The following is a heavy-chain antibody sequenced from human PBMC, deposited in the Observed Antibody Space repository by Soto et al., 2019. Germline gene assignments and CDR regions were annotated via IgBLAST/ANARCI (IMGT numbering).Heavy chain of an antibody. D-gene: IGHD1-26*01. CDR2: VPGDGSRA. J-gene: IGHJ6*02. Sequence: EVQLVESGGGSVQPGGSLRLSCAASGFSFSSYFMAWVRQAPGEGLVSVSHVPGDGSRASYADSVRGRFTISRDNAKNTLYLQMDRPRDEATDICYCARENWYRLDVWGQGTTVTVSS. CDR1: GFSFSSYF. CDR3: ARENWYRLDV. V-gene: IGHV3-74*01.